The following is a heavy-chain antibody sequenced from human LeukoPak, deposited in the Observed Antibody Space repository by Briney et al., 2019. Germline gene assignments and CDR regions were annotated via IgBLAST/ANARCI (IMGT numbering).Heavy chain of an antibody. J-gene: IGHJ6*02. D-gene: IGHD3-3*01. CDR1: GGTFSSYA. CDR3: ARVLYDFWSGYPDPYYYYGMDV. V-gene: IGHV1-69*01. CDR2: IIPIFGTA. Sequence: SVKVSCTASGGTFSSYAISWVRQAPGQGLEWMGGIIPIFGTANYAQKFQGRVTITADESTSTAYMELSSLRSEDTAVYYCARVLYDFWSGYPDPYYYYGMDVWGQGTTVTVSS.